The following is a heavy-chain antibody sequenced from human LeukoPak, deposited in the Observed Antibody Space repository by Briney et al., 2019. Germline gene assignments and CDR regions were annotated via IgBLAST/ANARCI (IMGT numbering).Heavy chain of an antibody. CDR2: IYYSGST. D-gene: IGHD6-13*01. CDR1: GGSISSYY. Sequence: SETLSLTCTVSGGSISSYYWSWIRQPPGKGLEWIGYIYYSGSTNYNPSLKSRVTISVDTSKNQFSLKLSSVTAADTAVYYCARRHSSSWLYYYYYYMDVWGKGTTVTISS. J-gene: IGHJ6*03. V-gene: IGHV4-59*12. CDR3: ARRHSSSWLYYYYYYMDV.